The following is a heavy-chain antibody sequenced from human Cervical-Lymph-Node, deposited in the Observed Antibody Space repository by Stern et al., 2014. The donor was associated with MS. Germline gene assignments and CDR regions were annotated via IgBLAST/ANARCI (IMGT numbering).Heavy chain of an antibody. CDR3: AKYGGPGATRLGIDY. CDR2: IKQDGSEK. V-gene: IGHV3-7*01. D-gene: IGHD2-2*01. CDR1: GFTFSSYW. J-gene: IGHJ4*02. Sequence: VQLVQSGGGLVQPGGSLRLSCAVSGFTFSSYWMSWVRQAPGKGLEWVATIKQDGSEKYYVDSVKGRFTISRDNAKNSLYLQMNSLRAEDTAVYYCAKYGGPGATRLGIDYWGQGTLVTVSS.